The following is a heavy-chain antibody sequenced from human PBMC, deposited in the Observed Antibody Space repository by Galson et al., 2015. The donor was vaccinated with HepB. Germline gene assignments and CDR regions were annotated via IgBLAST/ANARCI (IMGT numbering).Heavy chain of an antibody. CDR3: AKDRRDYGDYDPLPFDY. V-gene: IGHV3-30*02. CDR2: IRYDGSNK. Sequence: LRLSCAASGFTFSSYGMHWVRQAPGKGLEWVAFIRYDGSNKYYADSVKGRFTISRDNSKNTLYLQMNSLRAEDTAVYYCAKDRRDYGDYDPLPFDYWGQGTLVTVSS. J-gene: IGHJ4*02. CDR1: GFTFSSYG. D-gene: IGHD4-17*01.